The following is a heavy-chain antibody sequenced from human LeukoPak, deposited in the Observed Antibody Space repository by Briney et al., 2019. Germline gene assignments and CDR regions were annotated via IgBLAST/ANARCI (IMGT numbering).Heavy chain of an antibody. CDR3: ARGDDSSGQGW. Sequence: SETLSLTCAVYGGSFSGSSWSWIRQPPGKGLEWIGEINHSGSTNCNPSLKSRVTLSVDTSKNQFSLKLSSVTAADTAVYYCARGDDSSGQGWWGQGTLVTVFS. CDR2: INHSGST. J-gene: IGHJ4*02. V-gene: IGHV4-34*01. CDR1: GGSFSGSS. D-gene: IGHD3-22*01.